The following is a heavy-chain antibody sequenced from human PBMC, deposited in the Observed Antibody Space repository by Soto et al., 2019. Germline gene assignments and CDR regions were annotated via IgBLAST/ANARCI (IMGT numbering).Heavy chain of an antibody. V-gene: IGHV3-30*18. D-gene: IGHD6-13*01. Sequence: GGSLRLSCAAYGFTFSSYGMHWVRQAPGKGLEWVAVISYDGSNKYYADSVKGRFTISRDNSKNTLYLQMNSLRAEDTAVYYCAKDLAVGGRSLSSSWPYFDYWGQGTLVTVSS. J-gene: IGHJ4*02. CDR2: ISYDGSNK. CDR3: AKDLAVGGRSLSSSWPYFDY. CDR1: GFTFSSYG.